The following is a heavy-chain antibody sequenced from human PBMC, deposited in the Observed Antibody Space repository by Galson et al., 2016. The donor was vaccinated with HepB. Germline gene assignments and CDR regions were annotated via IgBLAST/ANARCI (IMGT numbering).Heavy chain of an antibody. J-gene: IGHJ4*03. CDR2: IYYSGRT. D-gene: IGHD3-22*01. CDR3: ARDRDSSSYYSLDY. CDR1: GGSISSYY. Sequence: SETLSLTCTVSGGSISSYYWSWIRQSPGKGLEWIGYIYYSGRTNYNPSLKSRVTISVDTSKNQFYLKLRSVTAADTAVYYCARDRDSSSYYSLDYWGPGTVVTVSS. V-gene: IGHV4-59*01.